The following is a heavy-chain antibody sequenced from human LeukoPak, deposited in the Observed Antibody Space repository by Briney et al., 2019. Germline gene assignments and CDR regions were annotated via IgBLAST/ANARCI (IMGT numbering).Heavy chain of an antibody. CDR1: GFTVSSNY. Sequence: GGSLRLPCAASGFTVSSNYMSWVRQAPGKGLEWVSVIYSSGNTYYADSVKGRFTISRDNSKNTLYLEMNSLRVEDTAMYYCARGGVLVTAMNYWGQGTLVTVSS. J-gene: IGHJ4*02. D-gene: IGHD2-21*02. CDR3: ARGGVLVTAMNY. CDR2: IYSSGNT. V-gene: IGHV3-53*01.